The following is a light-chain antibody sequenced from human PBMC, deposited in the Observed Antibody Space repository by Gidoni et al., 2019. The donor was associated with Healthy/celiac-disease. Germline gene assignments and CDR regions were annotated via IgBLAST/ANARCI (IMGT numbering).Light chain of an antibody. CDR2: AAS. J-gene: IGKJ5*01. V-gene: IGKV1-39*01. Sequence: DIKLTQTPSSLSASVGDRVTITCRASQRISSYLNWYQQKPGKAPKLLIYAASSLQSGVPSRFSGSGSGTDFTLTISSLQPEDFATYYCQQSYSTPPITFGQGTRLEIK. CDR3: QQSYSTPPIT. CDR1: QRISSY.